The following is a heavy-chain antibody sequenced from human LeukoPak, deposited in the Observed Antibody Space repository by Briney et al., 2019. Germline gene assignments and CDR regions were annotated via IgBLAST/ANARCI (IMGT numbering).Heavy chain of an antibody. CDR2: ISGSGGST. CDR1: GFTFTNYA. Sequence: GSLRLSCAASGFTFTNYAMNWVRQAPGKGLEWVSAISGSGGSTYYADSVKGRFTISRDNSKNTLYLQMNSLRAEDTAVYYCAKDLVRGVITGAYFDYWGQGTLVTVSS. V-gene: IGHV3-23*01. J-gene: IGHJ4*02. D-gene: IGHD3-10*01. CDR3: AKDLVRGVITGAYFDY.